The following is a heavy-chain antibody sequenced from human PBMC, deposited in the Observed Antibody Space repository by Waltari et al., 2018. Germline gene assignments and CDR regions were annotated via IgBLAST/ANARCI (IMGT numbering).Heavy chain of an antibody. CDR2: INHSGST. V-gene: IGHV4-34*01. CDR1: GGSFSGYY. D-gene: IGHD6-19*01. J-gene: IGHJ4*02. Sequence: QVQLQQWGAGLLKPSETLSLTCAVYGGSFSGYYWSWIRQPPGKGLVWIGEINHSGSTSYNPSLKSRVTISVDTSKNQFSLKLSSVTAADTAVYYCAREGDAVAGDYWGQGTLVTVSS. CDR3: AREGDAVAGDY.